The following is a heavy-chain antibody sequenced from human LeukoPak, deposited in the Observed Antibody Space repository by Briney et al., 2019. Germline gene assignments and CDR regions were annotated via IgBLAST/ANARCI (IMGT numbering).Heavy chain of an antibody. CDR3: ARTGRYCTNGVCSEAFDI. D-gene: IGHD2-8*01. V-gene: IGHV4-38-2*01. CDR2: IYHSGST. Sequence: SETLSLTCADSGYSISSGYYWGWIRQPPGKGLEWIGSIYHSGSTYYNPSLKSRVTISVDTSKNQFSLKLSSVTAADTAVYYCARTGRYCTNGVCSEAFDIWGQGTMVTVSS. CDR1: GYSISSGYY. J-gene: IGHJ3*02.